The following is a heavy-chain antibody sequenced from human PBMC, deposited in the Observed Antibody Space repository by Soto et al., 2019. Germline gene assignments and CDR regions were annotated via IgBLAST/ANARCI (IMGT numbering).Heavy chain of an antibody. Sequence: GGSLRLSCAASGFTFSSYAMHWVRQAPGKGLEWVAVISYDGSNKYYADSVKGRFTISRDNSKNTLYLQMNSLRAEDTAVYYCATLGYYDSSGYFDYWGQGTLVTVSS. D-gene: IGHD3-22*01. J-gene: IGHJ4*02. CDR3: ATLGYYDSSGYFDY. CDR1: GFTFSSYA. CDR2: ISYDGSNK. V-gene: IGHV3-30-3*01.